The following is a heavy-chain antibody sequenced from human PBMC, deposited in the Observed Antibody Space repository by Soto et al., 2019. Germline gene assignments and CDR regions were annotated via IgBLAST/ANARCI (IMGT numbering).Heavy chain of an antibody. D-gene: IGHD1-26*01. CDR1: GAYMRNDYYY. CDR2: MHHSGRT. J-gene: IGHJ4*02. Sequence: PSETLSLTCTVSGAYMRNDYYYWSWVRQNPGKDLEWIGHMHHSGRTHYNPSLKSRVAISVDTSKNQFSLYLNSVTAADTAVYYCAKWEEEHLDYFASWGRGTPVPVSS. CDR3: AKWEEEHLDYFAS. V-gene: IGHV4-31*03.